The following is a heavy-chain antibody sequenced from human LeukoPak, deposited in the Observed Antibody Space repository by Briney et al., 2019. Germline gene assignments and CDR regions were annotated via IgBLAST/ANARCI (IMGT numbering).Heavy chain of an antibody. J-gene: IGHJ3*02. V-gene: IGHV3-21*01. D-gene: IGHD2-15*01. CDR2: ISSSSYI. CDR1: GFTFSSYT. CDR3: ARETYCSGGSCYKGNAFDI. Sequence: GGSLRLSCAASGFTFSSYTMNWVRQAPGKGLEWVSSISSSSYIYYADSVKGRFTISRDNAKNSLYLQMNSLRADDTAVYYCARETYCSGGSCYKGNAFDIWGQGTMVTVSS.